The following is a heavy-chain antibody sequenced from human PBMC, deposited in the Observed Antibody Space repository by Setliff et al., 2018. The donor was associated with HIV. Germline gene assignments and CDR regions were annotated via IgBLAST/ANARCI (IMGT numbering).Heavy chain of an antibody. CDR3: ARGPQSYVDVVPTIGRYYFDY. CDR2: LNPNSHNT. J-gene: IGHJ4*02. D-gene: IGHD5-12*01. V-gene: IGHV1-8*01. Sequence: GASVKVSCKPSEYSFTSYDINWVRQATGQGLEWMGWLNPNSHNTGYAQKFQGRVTMTRNTSISTAYMELSRLRSDDTAVFYCARGPQSYVDVVPTIGRYYFDYWGQGTLVTVS. CDR1: EYSFTSYD.